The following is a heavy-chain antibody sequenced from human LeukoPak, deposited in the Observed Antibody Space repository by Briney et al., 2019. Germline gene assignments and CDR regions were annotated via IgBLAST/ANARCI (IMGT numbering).Heavy chain of an antibody. CDR1: GYTFTSYY. J-gene: IGHJ6*02. V-gene: IGHV1-46*01. D-gene: IGHD5-24*01. Sequence: ASAKVSCKASGYTFTSYYMHWVRQAPGQGLEWMGIINPSGGSTSYAQKFQGRVTMTRDTSTSTVYMELSSLRSEDTAVYYCAREYRRDGYNSHYYYYGMDVWGQGTTVTVSS. CDR3: AREYRRDGYNSHYYYYGMDV. CDR2: INPSGGST.